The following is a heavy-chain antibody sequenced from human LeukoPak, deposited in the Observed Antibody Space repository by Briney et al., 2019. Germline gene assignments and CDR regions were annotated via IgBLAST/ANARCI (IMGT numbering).Heavy chain of an antibody. CDR2: ISSSSSYI. Sequence: GGSLRLSCAASGFTFSSYSMNWVRQAPGKGLEWVSSISSSSSYIYYADSVKGRFTISRDSAKNSLYLQMNSLRAEDTAVYYCARSRSQDWFDPWGQGTLVTVSS. CDR1: GFTFSSYS. J-gene: IGHJ5*02. V-gene: IGHV3-21*01. CDR3: ARSRSQDWFDP.